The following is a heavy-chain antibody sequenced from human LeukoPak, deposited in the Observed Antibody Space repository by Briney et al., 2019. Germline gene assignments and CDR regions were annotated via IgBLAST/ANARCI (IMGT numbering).Heavy chain of an antibody. CDR2: INQDGGTI. CDR1: GFTFGSSW. CDR3: SGNPGWGAKCY. V-gene: IGHV3-7*01. J-gene: IGHJ4*01. D-gene: IGHD6-19*01. Sequence: GGSLRLSCAASGFTFGSSWMGWVRQAPGKGLEWVTIINQDGGTIYYVDSVKGRFTVSRDNTKNSLCLQMSSLRAEDTAVYYFSGNPGWGAKCYWGQGTPVPGSS.